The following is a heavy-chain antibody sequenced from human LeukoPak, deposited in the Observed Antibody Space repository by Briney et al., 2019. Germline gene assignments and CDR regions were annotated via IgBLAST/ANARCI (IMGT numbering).Heavy chain of an antibody. J-gene: IGHJ5*02. Sequence: SETLSLTCTVSGGSISSYYWSWIRQPPGKGLEWIGYIYYSGSTNYNPSLKSRVTMSLDASKNQFSLELNSVTPADTAVYYCARGGNYWPQWWFDPWGRGTPVSVSS. CDR3: ARGGNYWPQWWFDP. CDR1: GGSISSYY. D-gene: IGHD1-26*01. CDR2: IYYSGST. V-gene: IGHV4-59*01.